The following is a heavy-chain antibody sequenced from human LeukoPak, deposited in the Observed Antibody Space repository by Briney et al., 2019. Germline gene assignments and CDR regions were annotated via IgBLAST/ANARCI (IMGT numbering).Heavy chain of an antibody. D-gene: IGHD3-3*01. Sequence: GGALRLSCAGCGFTFSDYGMHWVRQAPGKGVERVAVISYDGSNKYYADSVRGRFTISRDNSKNTLYLQMNSLRAEDTAVYDCAKASGFFKVDYWGQGTLVTVSS. CDR2: ISYDGSNK. CDR1: GFTFSDYG. CDR3: AKASGFFKVDY. J-gene: IGHJ4*02. V-gene: IGHV3-30*18.